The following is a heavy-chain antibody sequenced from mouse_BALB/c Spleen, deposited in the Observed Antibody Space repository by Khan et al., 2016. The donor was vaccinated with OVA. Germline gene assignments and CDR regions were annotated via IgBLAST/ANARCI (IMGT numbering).Heavy chain of an antibody. J-gene: IGHJ3*01. CDR3: ARGYYGDPFAY. Sequence: EVELVESGGGLVKPGGSLKLSCAASGFTFSDYYMYWVRQTPEKRLEWVATISDGGTYTYYPDGVKGRFTISRDDAKNNLYLQMSSPKSEDIAMYDCARGYYGDPFAYWGQGTLVTVSA. D-gene: IGHD2-13*01. V-gene: IGHV5-4*02. CDR1: GFTFSDYY. CDR2: ISDGGTYT.